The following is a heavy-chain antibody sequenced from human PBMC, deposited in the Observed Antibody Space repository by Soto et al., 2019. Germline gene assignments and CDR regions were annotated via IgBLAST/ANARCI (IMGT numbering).Heavy chain of an antibody. V-gene: IGHV3-33*01. CDR3: ERVSSSSYY. CDR2: IWYDGSNK. Sequence: QVQLVESGGGVVQPGRSLRLSCAASGFTFSSYGMHWVRQAPGKGLEWVAVIWYDGSNKYYADSVKGRFTISRDNSKNTLYLQMNSLRAEHTAVYYCERVSSSSYYWGQGTLVTVSS. J-gene: IGHJ4*02. D-gene: IGHD6-6*01. CDR1: GFTFSSYG.